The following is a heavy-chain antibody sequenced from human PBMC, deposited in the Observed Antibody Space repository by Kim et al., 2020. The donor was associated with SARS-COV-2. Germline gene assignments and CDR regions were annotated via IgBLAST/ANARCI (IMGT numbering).Heavy chain of an antibody. CDR2: GT. CDR3: ARGAATGDVDY. D-gene: IGHD7-27*01. V-gene: IGHV1-2*02. Sequence: GTTSAQSSQGRVTMTRDTSISTVYMKLSILRSYDTAVYYCARGAATGDVDYWGQGTLVTVSS. J-gene: IGHJ4*02.